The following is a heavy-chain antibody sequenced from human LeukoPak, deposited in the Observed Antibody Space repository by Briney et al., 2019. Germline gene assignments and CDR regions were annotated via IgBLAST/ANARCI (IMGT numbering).Heavy chain of an antibody. V-gene: IGHV4-30-2*01. D-gene: IGHD3-3*01. CDR2: IYHSGST. CDR1: GGSISSGGYY. Sequence: SETLSLTCTVSGGSISSGGYYWSWIRQPPGKGLEWIGYIYHSGSTYYNLSLKSRVTISVDRSKNQFSLKLSSVTAADTAVYYCARALDDFWSGYVKGYYFDYWGQGTLVTVSS. CDR3: ARALDDFWSGYVKGYYFDY. J-gene: IGHJ4*02.